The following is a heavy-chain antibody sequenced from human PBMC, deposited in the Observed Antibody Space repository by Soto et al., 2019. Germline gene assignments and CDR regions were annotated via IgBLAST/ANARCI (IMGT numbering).Heavy chain of an antibody. CDR3: ARDLKGYGSAFDI. Sequence: ASVKVSCKASGYTFTGYYMHWVRQAPGQGLEWMGWINPNSGGTNYAQKFQGRVTMTRDTSISTAYMELSRLRSADTAVYSCARDLKGYGSAFDIWGQGTMVTVSS. D-gene: IGHD3-10*01. CDR1: GYTFTGYY. J-gene: IGHJ3*02. V-gene: IGHV1-2*02. CDR2: INPNSGGT.